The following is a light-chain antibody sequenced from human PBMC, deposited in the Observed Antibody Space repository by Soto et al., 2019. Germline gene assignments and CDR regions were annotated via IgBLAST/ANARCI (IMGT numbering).Light chain of an antibody. CDR3: QQYNNWTLT. CDR1: QSVSSN. Sequence: EIVMTQSPATLSVSPGERATLSCRASQSVSSNLAWYQQKPGQAPRLLIYGASTRAASIPARFSGSRSGTEFTLPISSLQSEDFAVYYCQQYNNWTLTFGGGTKVEIK. CDR2: GAS. V-gene: IGKV3-15*01. J-gene: IGKJ4*01.